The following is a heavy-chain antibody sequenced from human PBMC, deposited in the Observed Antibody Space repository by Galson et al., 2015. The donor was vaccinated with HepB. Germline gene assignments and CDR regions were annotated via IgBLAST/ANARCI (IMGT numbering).Heavy chain of an antibody. Sequence: ETLSLTCAVSGYSISSGYYWGWIRQPPGKGLEWIGSIYHSGSTYYNPSLKSRVTISVDTSKNQFSLKLSSVTAADTAVYYCARQYTYYYDSSGYLAQDAFDIWGQGTMVTVSS. D-gene: IGHD3-22*01. CDR1: GYSISSGYY. CDR3: ARQYTYYYDSSGYLAQDAFDI. CDR2: IYHSGST. J-gene: IGHJ3*02. V-gene: IGHV4-38-2*01.